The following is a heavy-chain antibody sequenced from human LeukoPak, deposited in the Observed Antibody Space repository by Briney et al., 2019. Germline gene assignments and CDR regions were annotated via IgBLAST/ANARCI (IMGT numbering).Heavy chain of an antibody. J-gene: IGHJ5*02. D-gene: IGHD3-3*01. CDR3: AKNVGYDFWSGYLEFAP. CDR1: GFTFSSYA. V-gene: IGHV3-23*01. Sequence: PGGSLRLSCAASGFTFSSYAMSWVRQAPGKGLEWVSAISGSGDKTYYADSVKGRFTISRDNSKNTLDLQMNSLRAEDTALYYCAKNVGYDFWSGYLEFAPWGQGTRSPSPQ. CDR2: ISGSGDKT.